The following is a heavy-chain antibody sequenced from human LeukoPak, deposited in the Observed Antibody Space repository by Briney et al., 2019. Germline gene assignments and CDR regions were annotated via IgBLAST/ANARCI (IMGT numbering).Heavy chain of an antibody. D-gene: IGHD5-12*01. CDR3: ARGPRDIVATILDY. J-gene: IGHJ4*02. CDR2: IYYSGST. CDR1: GGSISSGDYY. Sequence: SETLSLTCTVSGGSISSGDYYWSWIRQPPGKGLEWIGYIYYSGSTYYNPSLKSRVTISVDKSKNQFSLKLSSVTAADTAVYYCARGPRDIVATILDYWGQGTLVTVSS. V-gene: IGHV4-30-4*01.